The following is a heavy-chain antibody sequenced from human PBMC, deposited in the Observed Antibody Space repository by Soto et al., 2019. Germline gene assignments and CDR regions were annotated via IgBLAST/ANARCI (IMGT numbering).Heavy chain of an antibody. V-gene: IGHV4-4*07. Sequence: PSETLSLTCTVFGASISGFYWSWIHQPAGKGLEWVGRIYPTGTTNCNPPLKSRVSMSLDTSKNQFSLRLTSVTAADTAVYYCARSYGDRLVFANWGQGTPVTVS. J-gene: IGHJ4*02. CDR2: IYPTGTT. CDR1: GASISGFY. CDR3: ARSYGDRLVFAN. D-gene: IGHD3-9*01.